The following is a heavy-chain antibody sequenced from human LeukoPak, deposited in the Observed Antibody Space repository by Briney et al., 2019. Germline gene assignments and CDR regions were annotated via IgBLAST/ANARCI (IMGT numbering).Heavy chain of an antibody. CDR3: ARDRGASYYYDSSGYYYRYFDL. J-gene: IGHJ2*01. D-gene: IGHD3-22*01. Sequence: ASVKASCKASGYTFTSYGISWVRQAPGQGLEWMGWISAYNGNTNYAQKLQGRVTMTTDTSTSTAYMELRSLRSDDTAVYYCARDRGASYYYDSSGYYYRYFDLWGRGTLVTVSS. V-gene: IGHV1-18*01. CDR1: GYTFTSYG. CDR2: ISAYNGNT.